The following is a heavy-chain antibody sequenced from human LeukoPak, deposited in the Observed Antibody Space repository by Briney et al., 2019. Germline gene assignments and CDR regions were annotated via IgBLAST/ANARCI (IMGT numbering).Heavy chain of an antibody. D-gene: IGHD2-2*01. J-gene: IGHJ4*02. V-gene: IGHV4-59*08. CDR2: IYYSGST. CDR1: GGSISSYY. Sequence: SETLSLTCTVSGGSISSYYWSWIRQPPGKGLEWIGYIYYSGSTNYNPSLKSRVTISVDTSKNQFSLKLSSVTAADTAVYYCARISYCSSTSCIDYWGQGTLVTVSS. CDR3: ARISYCSSTSCIDY.